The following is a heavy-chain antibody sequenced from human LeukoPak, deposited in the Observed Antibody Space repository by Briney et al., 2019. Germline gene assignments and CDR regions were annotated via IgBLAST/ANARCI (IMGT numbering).Heavy chain of an antibody. CDR2: IYHTGST. CDR1: GYSISSGYY. V-gene: IGHV4-38-2*02. Sequence: SETLSLTCTVSGYSISSGYYWAWIRQPPGKGLEWIGSIYHTGSTYYNPSLKSRVTISVDTSKNQFSLKLSSVTAADTAVYYCARGLWFGEFYYFDYWGQGTLVTVSS. CDR3: ARGLWFGEFYYFDY. D-gene: IGHD3-10*01. J-gene: IGHJ4*02.